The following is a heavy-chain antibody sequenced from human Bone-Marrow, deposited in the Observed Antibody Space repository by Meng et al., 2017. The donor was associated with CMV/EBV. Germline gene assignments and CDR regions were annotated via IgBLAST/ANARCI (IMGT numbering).Heavy chain of an antibody. CDR2: IANSGSTI. V-gene: IGHV3-11*01. Sequence: GESLKISCVASGFAFSDSYMSWIRQAPGKGLEWISYIANSGSTIYYADSVKGRFTISRDNAKNSLYLQMNSLRAEDTAVYYCARDQERGDINGDRCFRSRASDIWGQGTMVTVSS. J-gene: IGHJ3*02. D-gene: IGHD3-10*01. CDR3: ARDQERGDINGDRCFRSRASDI. CDR1: GFAFSDSY.